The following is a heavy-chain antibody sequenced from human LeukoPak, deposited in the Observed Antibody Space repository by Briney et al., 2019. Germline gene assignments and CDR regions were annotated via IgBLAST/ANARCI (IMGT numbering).Heavy chain of an antibody. CDR2: IWYDGSNR. CDR1: GFAFSSYG. Sequence: GGSLRLSCAASGFAFSSYGMHWVRQAPGKGLEWVALIWYDGSNRYYADSVKGRFTISRDSSKNTLYLEMSSLRAEDTDVYFCARERTLYVSGSGYGMDVWGQGTTVTVSS. J-gene: IGHJ6*02. V-gene: IGHV3-33*01. D-gene: IGHD3-10*01. CDR3: ARERTLYVSGSGYGMDV.